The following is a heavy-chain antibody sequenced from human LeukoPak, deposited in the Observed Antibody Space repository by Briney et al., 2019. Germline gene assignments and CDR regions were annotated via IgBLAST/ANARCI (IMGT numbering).Heavy chain of an antibody. Sequence: SETLSLTCTVSGGSISSYYWSWIRQPPGKGLEWIGYIYYSGNTNYNSSLESRVTISVDTSKNQFSLKLSYVTAADTAVYYCARHDYNWKTFDYWGQGTLVTVSS. CDR3: ARHDYNWKTFDY. D-gene: IGHD1-1*01. J-gene: IGHJ4*02. CDR2: IYYSGNT. CDR1: GGSISSYY. V-gene: IGHV4-59*08.